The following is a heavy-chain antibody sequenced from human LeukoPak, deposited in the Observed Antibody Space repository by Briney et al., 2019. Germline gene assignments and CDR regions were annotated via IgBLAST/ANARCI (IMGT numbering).Heavy chain of an antibody. CDR3: AQGYSSGWYPN. J-gene: IGHJ4*02. V-gene: IGHV3-23*01. CDR1: GFSVNSFG. CDR2: ISINGETT. D-gene: IGHD6-19*01. Sequence: GGSLRLSCAVSGFSVNSFGMSWVRQAPGKGLEWISAISINGETTWYADSVKGRFIISRDNSKNALYLQLSSLRVEDTAVYYCAQGYSSGWYPNWGQGSLVSVSS.